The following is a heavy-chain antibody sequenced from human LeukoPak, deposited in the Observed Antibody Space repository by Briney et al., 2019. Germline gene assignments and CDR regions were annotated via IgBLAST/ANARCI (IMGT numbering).Heavy chain of an antibody. J-gene: IGHJ4*02. V-gene: IGHV3-7*01. CDR3: ARDPPWLVPLFDY. D-gene: IGHD6-19*01. CDR2: IKQDGSEK. CDR1: GFTFSSYW. Sequence: GGSLRLSCAASGFTFSSYWMSWVRQAPGKGLEWVANIKQDGSEKYYVDSVKGRFTISRDNARNSLYLQMNSLRAEDTAVYYCARDPPWLVPLFDYWGQGTLVTVSS.